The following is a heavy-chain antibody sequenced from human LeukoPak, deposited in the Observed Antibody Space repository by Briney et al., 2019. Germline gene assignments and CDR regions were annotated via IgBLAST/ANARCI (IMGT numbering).Heavy chain of an antibody. V-gene: IGHV1-18*01. Sequence: GASVKVSCKASGYTFTSYGISWVRQAPGQGLEWMGWISAYNGNTHYAQKLQGRVTMTTDTSTSTAYMELRSLRSDDTAVYYCARDLPIIEVYAIHHTSDYWGQGTLVTVSS. CDR2: ISAYNGNT. D-gene: IGHD2-8*01. CDR3: ARDLPIIEVYAIHHTSDY. CDR1: GYTFTSYG. J-gene: IGHJ4*02.